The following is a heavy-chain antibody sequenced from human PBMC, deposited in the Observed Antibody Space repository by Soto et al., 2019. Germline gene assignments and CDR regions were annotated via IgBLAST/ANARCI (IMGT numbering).Heavy chain of an antibody. Sequence: QITLKESGPTLVKPTQTLTLTCTFSGFSLSTSGVGVGWIRQPPGKALEWLALLYWDDDKRYSPSLKSSLTLTKDTSKNQVVLTVTNMDPVDTATYYCAHRVTGNMIPALADAFDIWGQGTMVTVSS. CDR1: GFSLSTSGVG. V-gene: IGHV2-5*02. J-gene: IGHJ3*02. CDR2: LYWDDDK. D-gene: IGHD1-20*01. CDR3: AHRVTGNMIPALADAFDI.